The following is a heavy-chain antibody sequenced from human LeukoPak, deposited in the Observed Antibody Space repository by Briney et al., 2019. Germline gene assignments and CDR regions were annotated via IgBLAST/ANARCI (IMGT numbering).Heavy chain of an antibody. D-gene: IGHD6-13*01. Sequence: KPSETLSLTCAVYGGSFSGYYWSWIRQPPGKGLEWIGEINHSGSTNYNPSLKSRVTISVDTSKNQFSLKLSSVTAADTAVYYCARRIAGYSSSWYVSWGQGTLVTVSS. V-gene: IGHV4-34*01. CDR2: INHSGST. CDR3: ARRIAGYSSSWYVS. J-gene: IGHJ4*02. CDR1: GGSFSGYY.